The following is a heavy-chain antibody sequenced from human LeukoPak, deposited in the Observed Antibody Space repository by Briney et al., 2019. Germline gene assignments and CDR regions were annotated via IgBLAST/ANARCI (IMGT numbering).Heavy chain of an antibody. D-gene: IGHD2-2*01. CDR2: IYYSGST. CDR1: GGSISSSSYY. V-gene: IGHV4-39*01. J-gene: IGHJ6*03. Sequence: SETLSLTCTVSGGSISSSSYYWGWIRQPPGEGLEWIGSIYYSGSTYYNPSLKSRVTISVDTSKNQFSLKLSSVTAADTAVYYCARPAISSTSHHYMDVWGKGTTVTVSS. CDR3: ARPAISSTSHHYMDV.